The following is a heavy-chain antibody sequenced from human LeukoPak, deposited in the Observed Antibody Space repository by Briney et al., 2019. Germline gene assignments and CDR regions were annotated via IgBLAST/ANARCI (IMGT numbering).Heavy chain of an antibody. CDR3: VREGSYYDSSGYYYVYYFDY. J-gene: IGHJ4*02. V-gene: IGHV3-48*04. CDR2: ISSSSDTI. CDR1: GLTFNSYS. Sequence: GGSLRLSCAASGLTFNSYSMNWVRQAPGKGLEWISHISSSSDTIFYADSVKGRFTISRDDAKNSLYLQMNSLRAEDTAVYYCVREGSYYDSSGYYYVYYFDYWGQGTLVTVSS. D-gene: IGHD3-22*01.